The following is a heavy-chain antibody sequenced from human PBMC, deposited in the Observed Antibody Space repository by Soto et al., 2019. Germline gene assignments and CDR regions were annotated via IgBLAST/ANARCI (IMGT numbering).Heavy chain of an antibody. V-gene: IGHV1-69*08. J-gene: IGHJ3*01. D-gene: IGHD4-17*01. CDR2: IIPILGIA. CDR1: GGTFSSYT. CDR3: ARDLPLAASTVVTLAS. Sequence: QVQLVQSGAEVKKPGSSVKVSCKASGGTFSSYTISWVRQAPGQGLEWMGRIIPILGIANYAQKFQGRVTITADKSTSTAYMELSSLRSEDTAVYYCARDLPLAASTVVTLASWGQGTMVTVSS.